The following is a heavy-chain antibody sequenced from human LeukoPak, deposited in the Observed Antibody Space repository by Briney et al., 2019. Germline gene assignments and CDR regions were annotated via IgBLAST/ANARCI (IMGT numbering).Heavy chain of an antibody. CDR3: ARRVIAAPYYFDY. Sequence: IGSIYYSGSTYYNPSLKSRVTISVDTSKNQFSLKLSSVTAADTAVYYCARRVIAAPYYFDYWGQGTLVTVSS. J-gene: IGHJ4*02. CDR2: IYYSGST. V-gene: IGHV4-39*01. D-gene: IGHD6-6*01.